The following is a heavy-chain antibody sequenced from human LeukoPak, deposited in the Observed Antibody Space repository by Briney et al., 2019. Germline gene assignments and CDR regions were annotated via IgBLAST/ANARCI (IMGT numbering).Heavy chain of an antibody. CDR2: ISGSGGST. J-gene: IGHJ4*02. V-gene: IGHV3-23*01. CDR1: GFTFSSYA. D-gene: IGHD3-10*01. Sequence: PGGSLRLSCAASGFTFSSYAMSWVRQAPGKGLEWVSAISGSGGSTYYADSVKGRFTISRDNSKNTLYLQMNSLRAEDMAVYYCAFLPITMVRGVIITAIDYWGQGTLVTVSS. CDR3: AFLPITMVRGVIITAIDY.